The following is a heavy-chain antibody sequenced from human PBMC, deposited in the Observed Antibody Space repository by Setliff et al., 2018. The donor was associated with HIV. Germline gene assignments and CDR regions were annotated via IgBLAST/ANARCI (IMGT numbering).Heavy chain of an antibody. D-gene: IGHD2-8*02. CDR3: ARDVGYCTATSCQTGFDY. J-gene: IGHJ4*02. CDR2: ISVHNDNS. V-gene: IGHV1-18*01. CDR1: TNTFLNYG. Sequence: ASVKVSCKASTNTFLNYGISWVRQAPGQGLEWMGWISVHNDNSNYAQRFRDRVTMTTDIPTSTAYMELRGLRSDDTAVYYCARDVGYCTATSCQTGFDYWGEGTLVTVSS.